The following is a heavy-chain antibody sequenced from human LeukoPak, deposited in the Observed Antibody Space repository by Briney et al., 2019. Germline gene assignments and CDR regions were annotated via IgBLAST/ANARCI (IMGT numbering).Heavy chain of an antibody. CDR1: GGSFSGYY. J-gene: IGHJ4*02. CDR2: IYHSGST. Sequence: PSETLSLTCAVYGGSFSGYYWSWIRQPPGKGLEWIGEIYHSGSTNYNPSLKSRVTISVDTSKNQFSLKLSSVTAADTAVYYCARRGGIAAAGFYYWGQGTLVTVSS. V-gene: IGHV4-34*01. CDR3: ARRGGIAAAGFYY. D-gene: IGHD6-13*01.